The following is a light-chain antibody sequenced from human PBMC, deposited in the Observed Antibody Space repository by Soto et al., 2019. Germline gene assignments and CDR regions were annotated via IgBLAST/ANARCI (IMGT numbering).Light chain of an antibody. CDR2: GAS. CDR3: QQYNNWPPMA. V-gene: IGKV3-15*01. Sequence: EIVMTQSPATLSVSPGERATLSCRASQSVSSNLAWYQQKPGQAPRLLIYGASTRATGIPARFSGSGSGTEFTLTISRLQSEDFAVDYCQQYNNWPPMAFGQGTKEEIK. J-gene: IGKJ1*01. CDR1: QSVSSN.